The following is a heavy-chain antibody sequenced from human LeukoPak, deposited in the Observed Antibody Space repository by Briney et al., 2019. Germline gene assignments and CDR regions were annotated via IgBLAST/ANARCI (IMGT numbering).Heavy chain of an antibody. CDR1: GFTFSSYG. Sequence: PGRSLRLSCAASGFTFSSYGMHWVRQTPGKGLEWVAVIWYDGSNKYYADSVKGRFTISRDNSKNTLYLQMNSLRAEDTAVYYCARDQRPAKQGFDPWGQGTLVTVSS. D-gene: IGHD2-15*01. CDR3: ARDQRPAKQGFDP. CDR2: IWYDGSNK. J-gene: IGHJ5*02. V-gene: IGHV3-33*01.